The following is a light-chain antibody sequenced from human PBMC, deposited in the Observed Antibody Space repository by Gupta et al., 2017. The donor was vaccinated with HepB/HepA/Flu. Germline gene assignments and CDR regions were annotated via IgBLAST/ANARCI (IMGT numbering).Light chain of an antibody. CDR3: SSYSNSANWV. J-gene: IGLJ3*02. V-gene: IGLV2-14*02. CDR2: DVS. Sequence: QSALTQPASLSGSPGQSITISCTGSYSDVGSYNLVTWYQQHPGKALQLMVYDVSYRPSGISNRFSGSKSGNTASLTISGLQAEDEADYYCSSYSNSANWVFGGGTKLTVL. CDR1: YSDVGSYNL.